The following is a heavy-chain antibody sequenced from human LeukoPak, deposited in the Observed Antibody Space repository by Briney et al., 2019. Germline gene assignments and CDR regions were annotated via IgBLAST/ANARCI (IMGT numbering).Heavy chain of an antibody. CDR1: GFTFSSYA. D-gene: IGHD3-10*02. V-gene: IGHV3-30*04. Sequence: GGSLRLSCAASGFTFSSYAMHWVRQAPGKGLEWVAVISYDANNKYYAPSVKGRFTISRDNSKNTLFLQMNSLRAEDTAVYYCAELGITMIGGVWGKGTTVTISS. CDR2: ISYDANNK. J-gene: IGHJ6*04. CDR3: AELGITMIGGV.